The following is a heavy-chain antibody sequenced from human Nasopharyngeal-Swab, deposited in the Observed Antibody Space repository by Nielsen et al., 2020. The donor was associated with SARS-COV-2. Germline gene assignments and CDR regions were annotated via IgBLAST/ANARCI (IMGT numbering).Heavy chain of an antibody. CDR3: ARDRVFLVRGFDY. CDR2: ILYDGSNK. V-gene: IGHV3-30*04. J-gene: IGHJ4*02. D-gene: IGHD3-10*01. Sequence: GGSLRLSCAASGFTFSSYAMHWVRQAPGKGLEWVAVILYDGSNKYYADSVKGRFTISRDNSKNTLYLQMNSLRAEDTAVYYCARDRVFLVRGFDYWGQGTLVTVSS. CDR1: GFTFSSYA.